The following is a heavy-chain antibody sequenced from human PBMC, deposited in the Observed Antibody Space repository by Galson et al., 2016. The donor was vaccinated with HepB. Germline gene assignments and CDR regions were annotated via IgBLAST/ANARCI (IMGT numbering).Heavy chain of an antibody. CDR1: GGSVSSSNHL. Sequence: TLSLTCSVSGGSVSSSNHLWTWIRQPPGKGLEWIGNIRDSGSTKYNPSLKSRVVTSIDTSKNQFSLKLTSVTAADTAVYYCVRDHWRAGGGSYNVLDIWGQGTLVTVSS. V-gene: IGHV4-61*01. D-gene: IGHD1-26*01. CDR3: VRDHWRAGGGSYNVLDI. CDR2: IRDSGST. J-gene: IGHJ3*02.